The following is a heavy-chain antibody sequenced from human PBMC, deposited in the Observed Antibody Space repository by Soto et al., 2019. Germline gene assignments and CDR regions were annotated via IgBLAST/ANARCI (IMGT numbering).Heavy chain of an antibody. J-gene: IGHJ5*02. Sequence: LSLTCTVSAGSITTSYWSWIRQPLGKALEWIGYISYRGSTNYNPSLKSRLTISIDTSKSQVSLKLTSMTTADTAVYYCASSGIVGREVNTWFDPWGQGTLVTVSS. CDR3: ASSGIVGREVNTWFDP. CDR1: AGSITTSY. D-gene: IGHD3-22*01. V-gene: IGHV4-59*01. CDR2: ISYRGST.